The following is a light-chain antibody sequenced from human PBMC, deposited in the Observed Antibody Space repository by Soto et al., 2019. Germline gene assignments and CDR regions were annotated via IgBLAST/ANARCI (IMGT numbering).Light chain of an antibody. CDR2: DVS. J-gene: IGLJ3*02. CDR3: SSYTSSTTWL. CDR1: SSDIGDYNY. V-gene: IGLV2-14*01. Sequence: QSVLTQPASVSGSPGQSIAISCTGSSSDIGDYNYVSWYQHHPGEAPKLMIYDVSNRPSGVSSRFSGSKSGNTASLTISGLQAEDEADYYCSSYTSSTTWLFGGGTKLTVL.